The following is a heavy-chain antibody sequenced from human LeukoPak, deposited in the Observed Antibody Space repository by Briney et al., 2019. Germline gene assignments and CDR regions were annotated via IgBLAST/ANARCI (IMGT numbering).Heavy chain of an antibody. Sequence: QAGGSLRLSCAASGFTFSSYGMSWVRQAPGKGLEWVSAISGSGGSTYYADSVKGRFTISRDNSKNTLYLQMNSLRAEDTAVYYCAKRFTIDSHIKGQAFDIWGQGTMVTVSS. CDR2: ISGSGGST. D-gene: IGHD3-22*01. CDR3: AKRFTIDSHIKGQAFDI. J-gene: IGHJ3*02. V-gene: IGHV3-23*01. CDR1: GFTFSSYG.